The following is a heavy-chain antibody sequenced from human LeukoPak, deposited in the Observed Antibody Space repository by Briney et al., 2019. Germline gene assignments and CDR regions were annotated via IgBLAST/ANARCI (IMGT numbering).Heavy chain of an antibody. D-gene: IGHD6-19*01. V-gene: IGHV3-21*01. Sequence: GGSLRLSGEASGFPFSNYTMNWVRKAPGKGLEWVASITGSSSYIYYADSVKGRFTISRDNAKNSLYLQMNSLRDEDTAVYYCVKEREAGDQYSSGDWGQGTLVIVSS. CDR2: ITGSSSYI. CDR1: GFPFSNYT. CDR3: VKEREAGDQYSSGD. J-gene: IGHJ4*02.